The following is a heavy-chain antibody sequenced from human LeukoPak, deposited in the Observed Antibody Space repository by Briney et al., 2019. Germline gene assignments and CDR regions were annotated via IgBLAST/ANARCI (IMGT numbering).Heavy chain of an antibody. D-gene: IGHD4-17*01. CDR1: GGSFSGYY. CDR3: ARDPRGVTTDPGVDY. V-gene: IGHV4-34*01. Sequence: SETLSLTCAVYGGSFSGYYWIWIRQPPGKGLEWSGEINHSGSTNYNPSLKSRVTISVDTSKNQFSLKLSSVPAAHTAVYYCARDPRGVTTDPGVDYWGQGTLVTVSS. CDR2: INHSGST. J-gene: IGHJ4*02.